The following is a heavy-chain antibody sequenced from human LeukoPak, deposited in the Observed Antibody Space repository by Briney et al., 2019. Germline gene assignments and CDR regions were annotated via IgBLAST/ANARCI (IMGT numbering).Heavy chain of an antibody. J-gene: IGHJ6*02. CDR2: IFSGGST. CDR3: ARNRYYGLDV. CDR1: GFTVNSND. Sequence: PGGSLRLSCAASGFTVNSNDMSWVRQAPGKGLEWVSVIFSGGSTYHADSVKGRFTIYRDNSKNTLYLQMNSLRVDDTSVYYCARNRYYGLDVWGQGTTVTVSS. V-gene: IGHV3-66*02.